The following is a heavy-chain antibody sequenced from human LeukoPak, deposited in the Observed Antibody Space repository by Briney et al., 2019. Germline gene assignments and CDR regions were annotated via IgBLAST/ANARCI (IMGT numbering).Heavy chain of an antibody. Sequence: SETLSLTCAVYGGRLGNFYWSWIRQPPGKGLEWIGEINHSGSTNYNPSLKSRVTISVDTSKNQFSLKLSSVTAADTAVYYCARGRRLYGSGSYYRPNWFDPWGQGTLVTVSS. CDR1: GGRLGNFY. CDR2: INHSGST. CDR3: ARGRRLYGSGSYYRPNWFDP. J-gene: IGHJ5*02. V-gene: IGHV4-34*01. D-gene: IGHD3-10*01.